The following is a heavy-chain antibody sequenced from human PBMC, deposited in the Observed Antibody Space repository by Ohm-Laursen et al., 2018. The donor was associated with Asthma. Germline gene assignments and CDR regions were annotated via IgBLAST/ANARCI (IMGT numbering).Heavy chain of an antibody. CDR3: ATLSWYASQY. J-gene: IGHJ4*02. V-gene: IGHV3-7*01. CDR2: IKPDGSQT. CDR1: GFTFSSFA. D-gene: IGHD2-2*01. Sequence: GSLRLSCTASGFTFSSFAMIWVRQAPGKGLQWLAFIKPDGSQTYYADSMEGRFSISRDNSKNSLYLQMSSLRGEDTAIYYCATLSWYASQYWGQGTLVTVSS.